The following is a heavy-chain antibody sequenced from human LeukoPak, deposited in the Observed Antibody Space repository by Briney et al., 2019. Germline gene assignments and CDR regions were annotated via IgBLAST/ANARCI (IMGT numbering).Heavy chain of an antibody. CDR1: GFTFSTYS. D-gene: IGHD3-22*01. CDR2: ISSSSSYI. CDR3: ARNRGSGYYYADY. V-gene: IGHV3-21*01. J-gene: IGHJ4*02. Sequence: GGSLRLSCAASGFTFSTYSMNWVRQAPGKGLEWVSSISSSSSYIYYADSVKGRFTISRDNSKNTVSLEMNSLRVEDTAVYYCARNRGSGYYYADYWGQGTLVSVSS.